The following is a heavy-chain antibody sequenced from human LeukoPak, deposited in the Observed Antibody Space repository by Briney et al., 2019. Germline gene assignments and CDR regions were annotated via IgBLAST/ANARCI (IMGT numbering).Heavy chain of an antibody. V-gene: IGHV3-21*01. D-gene: IGHD5-12*01. J-gene: IGHJ4*02. Sequence: GGSLRLSCAASGFTFSSYSMNWVRQAPGKGLKWVSSISSSSSYIYYADSVKGRFTISRDNAKNSLYLQMNSLRAEDAAVYYCARSGELSGYDFYYWGQGTLVTVSS. CDR2: ISSSSSYI. CDR1: GFTFSSYS. CDR3: ARSGELSGYDFYY.